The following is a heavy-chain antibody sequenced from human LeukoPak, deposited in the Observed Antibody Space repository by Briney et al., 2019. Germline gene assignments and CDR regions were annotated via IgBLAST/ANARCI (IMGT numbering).Heavy chain of an antibody. CDR2: INHSGST. D-gene: IGHD2-2*01. V-gene: IGHV4-34*01. J-gene: IGHJ5*02. CDR3: ARGPLIVVVPAATYNWFDP. Sequence: SETLSLTCAVYGGSFSGYYWSWIRQPPGKGLEWIGEINHSGSTNYNPSLKSRVTISVDTSKNQFSLKLSSVTAADTAVYYCARGPLIVVVPAATYNWFDPWGQGTLVTVSS. CDR1: GGSFSGYY.